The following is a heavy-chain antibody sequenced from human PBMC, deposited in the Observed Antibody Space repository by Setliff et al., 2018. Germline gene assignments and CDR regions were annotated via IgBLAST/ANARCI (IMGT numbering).Heavy chain of an antibody. CDR1: GYTFTSYY. J-gene: IGHJ3*02. D-gene: IGHD5-12*01. Sequence: ASVKVSCKASGYTFTSYYMHWVRQAPGQGLEWMGIINPSGGSTSYAQKFQGRVTMTRDTSTSTVYMELSSLRSEDTAVYYCARVSGPLTLDGPVDIVARGLDAFDIWG. CDR2: INPSGGST. V-gene: IGHV1-46*01. CDR3: ARVSGPLTLDGPVDIVARGLDAFDI.